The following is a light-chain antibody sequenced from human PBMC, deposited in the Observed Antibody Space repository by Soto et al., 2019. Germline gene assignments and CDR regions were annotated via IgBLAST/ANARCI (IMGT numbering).Light chain of an antibody. CDR1: SSDVGGYNY. CDR3: SSYTTSNTRQIV. Sequence: QSVLTQPASVSGSPRQSITISCTGTSSDVGGYNYVSWDQHHPGKAPKLMIFDVSNQPSGVSNRFSGSKSGNTASLTISGLQPEDEADYYCSSYTTSNTRQIVFGTGTKLTVL. J-gene: IGLJ1*01. CDR2: DVS. V-gene: IGLV2-14*03.